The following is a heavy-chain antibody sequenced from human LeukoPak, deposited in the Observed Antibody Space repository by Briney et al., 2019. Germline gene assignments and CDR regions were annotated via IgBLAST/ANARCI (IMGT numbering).Heavy chain of an antibody. D-gene: IGHD3-10*01. CDR2: IYYNGNT. CDR3: AREFWNYRSGNLQAFHI. Sequence: PSETLSLTCAVSGGSITNYYWSWIRQSPGKGLEWIGFIYYNGNTNYNPSLKSRVTISVDTSKNQFSLKLTSMTAADTAVYYCAREFWNYRSGNLQAFHIWGQGTMVTVSS. CDR1: GGSITNYY. J-gene: IGHJ3*02. V-gene: IGHV4-59*01.